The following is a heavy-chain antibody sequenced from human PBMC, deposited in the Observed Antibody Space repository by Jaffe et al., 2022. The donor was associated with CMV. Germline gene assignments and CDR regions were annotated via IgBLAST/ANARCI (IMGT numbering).Heavy chain of an antibody. CDR2: ISGSGGST. Sequence: EVQLLESGGGLVQPGGSLRLSCAASGFTFSSYAMSWVRQAPGKGLEWVSAISGSGGSTYYADSVKGRFTISRDNSKNTLYLQMNSLRAEDTAVYYCAKEDYDSSGYYPEYFQHWGQGTLVTVSS. V-gene: IGHV3-23*01. J-gene: IGHJ1*01. CDR3: AKEDYDSSGYYPEYFQH. CDR1: GFTFSSYA. D-gene: IGHD3-22*01.